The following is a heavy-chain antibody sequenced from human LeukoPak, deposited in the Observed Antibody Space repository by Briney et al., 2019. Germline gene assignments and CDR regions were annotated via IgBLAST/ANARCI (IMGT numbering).Heavy chain of an antibody. CDR2: INPSGGST. J-gene: IGHJ5*02. CDR1: GYTFTSYY. CDR3: ARGPRGRFLEWLFRRFHWFDP. V-gene: IGHV1-46*03. Sequence: ASVKVSCKASGYTFTSYYMHWVRQAPGQGLEWMGIINPSGGSTGYAQKFQGRVTMTRDTSTSTVYMELSSLRSEDTAVYYCARGPRGRFLEWLFRRFHWFDPWGQGTLVTVSS. D-gene: IGHD3-3*01.